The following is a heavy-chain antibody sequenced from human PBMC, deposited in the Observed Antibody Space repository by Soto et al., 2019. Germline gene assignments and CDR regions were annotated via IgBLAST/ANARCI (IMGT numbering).Heavy chain of an antibody. V-gene: IGHV4-30-2*01. CDR3: ARGSLSSSWYYYYGMEV. CDR2: IYHSGST. J-gene: IGHJ6*02. D-gene: IGHD6-13*01. CDR1: GGSISSGGYS. Sequence: SETLSLTCAVSGGSISSGGYSWSWIRQPPGKGLEWIGYIYHSGSTYYNPSLKSRVTISVDRSKNQFSLKLSSVTAADTAVYYCARGSLSSSWYYYYGMEVWGQGTTVTVS.